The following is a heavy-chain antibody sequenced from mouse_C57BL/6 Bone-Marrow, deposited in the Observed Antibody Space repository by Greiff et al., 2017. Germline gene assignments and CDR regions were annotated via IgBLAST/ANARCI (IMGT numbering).Heavy chain of an antibody. CDR1: GYSITSGYY. V-gene: IGHV3-6*01. Sequence: EVQLVESGPGLVKPSQSLSLTCSVTGYSITSGYYWNWIRQFPGNKLEWQGYIRYDGSNNYNPSLKNRISITRDTSKNQYFLKLNSVTTEDTATYYCARDQDDYDGAYWGQGTLVTVSA. D-gene: IGHD2-4*01. CDR2: IRYDGSN. J-gene: IGHJ3*01. CDR3: ARDQDDYDGAY.